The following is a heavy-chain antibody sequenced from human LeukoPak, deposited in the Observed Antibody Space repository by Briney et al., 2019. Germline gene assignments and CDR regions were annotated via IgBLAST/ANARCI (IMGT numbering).Heavy chain of an antibody. Sequence: GGSLRLSCAASGFTFSSYGMHWVRQAPGKGLEWVAVISYDGSNKYYADSVKGRFTISRDNSKNTLYPQMNSLRAEDTAVYYCARGLPIDYWGQGTLVTVSS. D-gene: IGHD5-12*01. J-gene: IGHJ4*02. CDR2: ISYDGSNK. CDR1: GFTFSSYG. CDR3: ARGLPIDY. V-gene: IGHV3-30*03.